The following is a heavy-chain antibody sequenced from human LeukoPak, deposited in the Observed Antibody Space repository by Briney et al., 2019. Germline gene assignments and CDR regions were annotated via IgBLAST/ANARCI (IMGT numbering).Heavy chain of an antibody. CDR1: GFTFSNAW. J-gene: IGHJ5*02. CDR2: IYSGGST. Sequence: QPGGSLRLSCAASGFTFSNAWMSWVRQAPGKGLEWVSVIYSGGSTYYADSVKGRFTISRDNSKNTLYLQMNSLRAEDTAVYYCARDRRETMITFGGVMTAGWFDPWGQGTLVTVSS. D-gene: IGHD3-16*01. V-gene: IGHV3-53*01. CDR3: ARDRRETMITFGGVMTAGWFDP.